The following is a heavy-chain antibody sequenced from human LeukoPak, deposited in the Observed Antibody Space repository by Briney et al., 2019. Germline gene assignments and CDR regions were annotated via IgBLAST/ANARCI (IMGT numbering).Heavy chain of an antibody. CDR3: ARSYSDYDYFNNWFDP. V-gene: IGHV2-5*01. J-gene: IGHJ5*02. CDR2: IYWNDDK. CDR1: GFSLSTSGVG. Sequence: SGPTLVNPTPPLTLTCTFSGFSLSTSGVGVGWIRQPPGKALEWLALIYWNDDKRYSPSLKSRLTISKDTSKNQVVLTMTNMDPLDTATFYCARSYSDYDYFNNWFDPWGQGTLVTVSS. D-gene: IGHD5-12*01.